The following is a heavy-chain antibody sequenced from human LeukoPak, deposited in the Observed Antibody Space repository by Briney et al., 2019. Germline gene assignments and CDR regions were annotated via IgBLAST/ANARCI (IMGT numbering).Heavy chain of an antibody. CDR1: GFTFSSYA. V-gene: IGHV3-30-3*01. CDR3: ARDPCSYPQVGARKNWFDP. D-gene: IGHD1-26*01. CDR2: ISYDGSNK. Sequence: GRSLRLSCTASGFTFSSYAMHWVRQAPGKGLEWVAVISYDGSNKYYADSVKGRFTISRDNSKNTLYLQMNSLRAEDTAVYYCARDPCSYPQVGARKNWFDPWGQGTLVTVSS. J-gene: IGHJ5*02.